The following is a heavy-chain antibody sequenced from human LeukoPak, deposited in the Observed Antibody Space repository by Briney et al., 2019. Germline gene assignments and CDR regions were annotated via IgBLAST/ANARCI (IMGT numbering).Heavy chain of an antibody. Sequence: TGGSLRLSCAASGFTFSGYGMHWVRQAPGKGLEWVAFIRYDGSETYYADSVKGRFSISRDNSKNTLHLQMISLRAEDTAVYYCARDQGAWGYGYNFDYWGQGTLVTVSS. V-gene: IGHV3-30*02. CDR2: IRYDGSET. D-gene: IGHD3-16*01. J-gene: IGHJ4*02. CDR3: ARDQGAWGYGYNFDY. CDR1: GFTFSGYG.